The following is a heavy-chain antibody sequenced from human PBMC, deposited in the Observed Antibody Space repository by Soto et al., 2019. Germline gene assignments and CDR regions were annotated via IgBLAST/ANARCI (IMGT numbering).Heavy chain of an antibody. Sequence: LLKQSQTLSLTCAISGDSVSSNSAAWNWIRQSPSRGLEWLGRTYYRSKWYNDYAVSVKSRITINPDTSKNQFSLQLNSVTPEDTAVYYCARVHSGYDPSSFPFDYWGQGTLVTVSS. CDR1: GDSVSSNSAA. CDR3: ARVHSGYDPSSFPFDY. J-gene: IGHJ4*02. D-gene: IGHD5-12*01. V-gene: IGHV6-1*01. CDR2: TYYRSKWYN.